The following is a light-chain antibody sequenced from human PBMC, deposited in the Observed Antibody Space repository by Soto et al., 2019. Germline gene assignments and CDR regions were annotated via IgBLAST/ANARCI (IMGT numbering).Light chain of an antibody. J-gene: IGKJ1*01. CDR3: QQYTNWRT. Sequence: EIVMTQSPATLSVSPGERATLSCSSSQRVASNLAWYQQKPGQAPRLLIYDASTRATGVPARFSGSGSGTEFTLTISSLQSEDFAVYYCQQYTNWRTFGQGTKVDIK. CDR2: DAS. CDR1: QRVASN. V-gene: IGKV3-15*01.